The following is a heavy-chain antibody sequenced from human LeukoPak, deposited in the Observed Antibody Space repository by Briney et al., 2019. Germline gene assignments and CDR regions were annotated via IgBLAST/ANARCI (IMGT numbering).Heavy chain of an antibody. CDR3: ARAPVAGPSLIDY. V-gene: IGHV3-21*01. J-gene: IGHJ4*02. Sequence: GGSLRLSCVASGFTFNDYSMNWVRQAPAKGLEWVSSISGSGSYIYHADSVKGRFTISRDNTKNSLYLQVNSLRAEDTAVYYCARAPVAGPSLIDYWGQGTLVTVSS. CDR2: ISGSGSYI. CDR1: GFTFNDYS. D-gene: IGHD2-21*01.